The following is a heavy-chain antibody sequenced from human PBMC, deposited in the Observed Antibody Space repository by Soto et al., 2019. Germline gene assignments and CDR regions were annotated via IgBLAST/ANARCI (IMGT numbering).Heavy chain of an antibody. Sequence: QVQLQESGPGLVKPSGTLSLTCAVSGDSISSSTNWWNWVRQAPGKGLEWIGEIYHSGSTNYNPSLKSRVTISVDKSKNQFSLRLNSVTAADTAVYYCANLGMSPTVIDYWGQGTLVTVSS. CDR1: GDSISSSTNW. CDR2: IYHSGST. CDR3: ANLGMSPTVIDY. J-gene: IGHJ4*02. D-gene: IGHD4-17*01. V-gene: IGHV4-4*02.